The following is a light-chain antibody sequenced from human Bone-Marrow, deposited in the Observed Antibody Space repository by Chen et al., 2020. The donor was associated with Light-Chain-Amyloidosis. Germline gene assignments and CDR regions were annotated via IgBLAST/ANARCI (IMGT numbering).Light chain of an antibody. J-gene: IGLJ1*01. CDR2: EVT. V-gene: IGLV2-14*01. CDR3: SLYTMTNTLV. CDR1: SSDVGGDNH. Sequence: QSALTQPASVSGSPGQSITISCTGTSSDVGGDNHVSWYQQHPDKAPKLMIYEVTNRPSWVPDRFAGSMSDNTASLTSSGLQTDDEADYCCSLYTMTNTLVFGSGTRVTVL.